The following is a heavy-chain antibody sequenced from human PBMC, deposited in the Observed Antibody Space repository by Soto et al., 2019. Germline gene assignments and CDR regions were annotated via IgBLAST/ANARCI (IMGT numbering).Heavy chain of an antibody. V-gene: IGHV3-23*01. CDR2: ISGSGGST. CDR3: AKDRGIAARQDFDY. CDR1: GFTLSSYA. D-gene: IGHD6-6*01. Sequence: PGGSLRLSGAASGFTLSSYAMSWVRQAPGKGLEWVSAISGSGGSTYYADSVKGRFTISRDNSKNTLYLQMNSLRAEDTAVYYCAKDRGIAARQDFDYWGQGTLVTVSS. J-gene: IGHJ4*02.